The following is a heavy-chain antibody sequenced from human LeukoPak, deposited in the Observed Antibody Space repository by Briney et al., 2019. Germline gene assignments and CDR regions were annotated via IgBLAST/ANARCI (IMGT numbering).Heavy chain of an antibody. CDR3: ARGIPSGSYKYYFDY. CDR1: GASISSHY. V-gene: IGHV4-59*11. D-gene: IGHD1-26*01. Sequence: SETLSLTCTVSGASISSHYWSWIRQPPGKGLEWIGYISYSGSINYNPSLRSRVTISVDTSKNQFSLKLSSVTAADTAVYYCARGIPSGSYKYYFDYWGQGILVTVSS. CDR2: ISYSGSI. J-gene: IGHJ4*02.